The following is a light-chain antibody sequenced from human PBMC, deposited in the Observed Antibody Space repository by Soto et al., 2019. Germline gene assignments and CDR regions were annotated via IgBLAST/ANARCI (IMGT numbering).Light chain of an antibody. Sequence: DIVLTQSPDSLAVSLGERATINCKSSQSVLYSSDNKNYLAWYQQKPGQPPKLLIYWASTRDSGVPDRFSGSESGADFTLTISSLQAEDVAVYYCQQYYTTLTFGGGTKVEIK. CDR1: QSVLYSSDNKNY. V-gene: IGKV4-1*01. J-gene: IGKJ4*01. CDR3: QQYYTTLT. CDR2: WAS.